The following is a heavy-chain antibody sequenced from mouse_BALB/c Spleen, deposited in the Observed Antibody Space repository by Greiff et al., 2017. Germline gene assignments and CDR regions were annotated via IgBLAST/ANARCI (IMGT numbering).Heavy chain of an antibody. CDR2: ISSGSSTI. J-gene: IGHJ2*01. CDR1: GFTFSSFG. V-gene: IGHV5-17*02. CDR3: ARSDDYDVFDY. Sequence: EVQGVESGGGLVQPGGSRKLSCAASGFTFSSFGMHWVRQAPEKGLEWVAYISSGSSTIYYADTVKGRFTISRDNPKNTLFLQMTSLRSEDTAMYYCARSDDYDVFDYWGQGTTLTVSS. D-gene: IGHD2-4*01.